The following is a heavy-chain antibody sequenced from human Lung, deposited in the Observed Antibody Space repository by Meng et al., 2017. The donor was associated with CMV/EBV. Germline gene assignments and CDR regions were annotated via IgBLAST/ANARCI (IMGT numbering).Heavy chain of an antibody. J-gene: IGHJ1*01. V-gene: IGHV3-53*01. CDR3: ARSSDSSGYLSFQH. D-gene: IGHD3-22*01. CDR2: IYSGGST. Sequence: GESLKISCAASGFTVSSNYMSWVRQAPRKGLEWVSVIYSGGSTYYADSVKGRFTISRDNSKNTLYLQMNSLRAEDTAVYYCARSSDSSGYLSFQHWGQGTLVTVSS. CDR1: GFTVSSNY.